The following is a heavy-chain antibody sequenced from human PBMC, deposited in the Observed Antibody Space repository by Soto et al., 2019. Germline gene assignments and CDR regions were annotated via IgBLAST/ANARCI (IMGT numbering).Heavy chain of an antibody. CDR2: IWYDGSTK. CDR1: GFTFSSYG. J-gene: IGHJ5*02. D-gene: IGHD6-13*01. Sequence: GGSLRLSCAASGFTFSSYGMHWVRQAPGKGLEWVAVIWYDGSTKYYADSVKGRFTISRDNSKNTLYLQMNSLRAEDTAVYYCAREWEIAAAGNRNWFDPWGQGTLVTVSS. V-gene: IGHV3-33*01. CDR3: AREWEIAAAGNRNWFDP.